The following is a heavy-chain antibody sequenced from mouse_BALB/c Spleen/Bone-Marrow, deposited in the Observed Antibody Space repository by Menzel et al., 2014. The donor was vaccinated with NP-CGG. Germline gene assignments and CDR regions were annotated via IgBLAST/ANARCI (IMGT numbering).Heavy chain of an antibody. V-gene: IGHV1S137*01. CDR3: AREGGNFPWFAY. D-gene: IGHD2-1*01. CDR2: ISTYYGDA. CDR1: GYTFTDYA. J-gene: IGHJ3*01. Sequence: QVHVKQSGAELVRPGVSVKTSCKGSGYTFTDYAMHWVEQSHAKSLEWIGVISTYYGDASYNQKFKGKATMTVDKSSSTAYMELARLTSEDSAIYYCAREGGNFPWFAYWGQGTLVTVSA.